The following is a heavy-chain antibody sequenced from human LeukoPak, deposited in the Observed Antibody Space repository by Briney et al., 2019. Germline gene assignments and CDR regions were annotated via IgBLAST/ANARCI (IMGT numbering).Heavy chain of an antibody. V-gene: IGHV4-34*01. CDR2: INHSGST. CDR1: GGSFSGYY. Sequence: KASETLSLTCAVYGGSFSGYYWSWIRQPPGKGLEWIGEINHSGSTNYNPSLKSRVTISVDTSKNQFSLKLSSVTAADTAVYYCARGRGRYYDILTARNWFDPWGQGTLVTVSP. D-gene: IGHD3-9*01. J-gene: IGHJ5*02. CDR3: ARGRGRYYDILTARNWFDP.